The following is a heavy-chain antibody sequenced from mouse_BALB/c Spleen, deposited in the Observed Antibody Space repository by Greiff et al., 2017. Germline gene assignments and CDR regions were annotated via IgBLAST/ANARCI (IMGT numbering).Heavy chain of an antibody. CDR2: ISSGSSTI. CDR1: GFTFSSFG. J-gene: IGHJ2*01. D-gene: IGHD1-2*01. V-gene: IGHV5-17*02. Sequence: DVMLVESGGGLVQPGGSRKLSCAASGFTFSSFGMHWVRQAPEKGLEWVAYISSGSSTIYYADTVKGRFTISRDNPKNTLFLQMTSLRSEDTAMYYCATTATGYFDYWGQGTTLTVSS. CDR3: ATTATGYFDY.